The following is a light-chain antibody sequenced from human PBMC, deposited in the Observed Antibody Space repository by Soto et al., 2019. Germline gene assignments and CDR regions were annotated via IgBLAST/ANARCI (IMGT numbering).Light chain of an antibody. Sequence: IVLSQFPGTVSLSTGERATLSCRASLSVSSSYLAWYQQKPGQAPRLLIYGASSRATGIPDRFSGSGSGTDFTLTISRLEPEDFAVYYCQQYNNLPETFGQG. J-gene: IGKJ5*01. V-gene: IGKV3-20*01. CDR1: LSVSSSY. CDR2: GAS. CDR3: QQYNNLPET.